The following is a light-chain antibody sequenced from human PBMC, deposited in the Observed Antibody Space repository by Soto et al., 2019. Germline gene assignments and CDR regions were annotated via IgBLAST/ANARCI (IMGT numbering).Light chain of an antibody. CDR3: QQYSSSSRT. J-gene: IGKJ1*01. CDR1: QNVNSW. CDR2: DVS. Sequence: DIQMTQSPSTLSASVGDRVTITCRASQNVNSWLAWYQQKPGKAPKLLIYDVSILQSGVPSRFSCSGSETEFTLTISSPQPDDFATYYCQQYSSSSRTFGQGTKVDIK. V-gene: IGKV1-5*01.